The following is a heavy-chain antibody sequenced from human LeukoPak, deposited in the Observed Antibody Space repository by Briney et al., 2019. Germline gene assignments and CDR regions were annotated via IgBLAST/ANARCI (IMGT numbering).Heavy chain of an antibody. CDR1: GGTFSSYA. CDR2: IIPIFGTA. J-gene: IGHJ4*02. V-gene: IGHV1-69*01. Sequence: ASVKVSCKASGGTFSSYAISWVRQAPGQGLEWMGGIIPIFGTANYAQKFQGRVTITADESTSTAYMELSSLRSEDTAVYYCARVFRRYYYDSSGYPYYFDYWGQGTLVTVSS. D-gene: IGHD3-22*01. CDR3: ARVFRRYYYDSSGYPYYFDY.